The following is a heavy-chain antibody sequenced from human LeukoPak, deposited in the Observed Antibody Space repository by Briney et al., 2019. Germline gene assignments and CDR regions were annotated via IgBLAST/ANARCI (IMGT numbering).Heavy chain of an antibody. D-gene: IGHD2-2*01. V-gene: IGHV4-39*01. Sequence: SETLSLTCTVSGGSINNSYYFWGWIRQPPGKGLEWLAIIYYSGTTYYNPSLKSRLTISIDTSKNQFSLNLRSVTAADTAVYYCARRGLYGSSPFDPWGQGTLVTVSS. CDR3: ARRGLYGSSPFDP. CDR1: GGSINNSYYF. J-gene: IGHJ5*02. CDR2: IYYSGTT.